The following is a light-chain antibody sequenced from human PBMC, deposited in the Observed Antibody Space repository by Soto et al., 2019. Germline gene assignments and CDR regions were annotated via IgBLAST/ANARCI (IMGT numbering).Light chain of an antibody. CDR2: EVS. CDR1: SSDVGGYNY. V-gene: IGLV2-14*01. J-gene: IGLJ1*01. Sequence: QSAMTQPASVSGSPGQSITISCTGTSSDVGGYNYVSWYQQHPGKATKLMYYEVSNRPSGVSNRFSGSKSGNTASLTISWLQAEDAADYYCSSDTSISARVFGTGTKLTVL. CDR3: SSDTSISARV.